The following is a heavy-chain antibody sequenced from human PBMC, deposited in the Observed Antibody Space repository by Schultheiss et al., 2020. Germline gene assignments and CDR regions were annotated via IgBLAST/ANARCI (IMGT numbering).Heavy chain of an antibody. Sequence: TLSLPCTVSGGPISSYYWSWIRQPPGKGLEWIGYIYYSGSTNYNPSLKSRVTISVDKSKNQFSLKLSSLTAADTAVYYCARDHRGQFSCGGDCPDAFDIWGQGTMVTVSS. CDR3: ARDHRGQFSCGGDCPDAFDI. CDR1: GGPISSYY. D-gene: IGHD2-21*02. CDR2: IYYSGST. J-gene: IGHJ3*02. V-gene: IGHV4-59*12.